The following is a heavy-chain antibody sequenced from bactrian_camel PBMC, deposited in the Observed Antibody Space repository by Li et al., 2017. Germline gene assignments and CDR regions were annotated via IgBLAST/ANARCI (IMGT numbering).Heavy chain of an antibody. Sequence: HVQLVESGGGSVQAGGSLGLSCAASGNLFRRASCMGWFRQASGKEREAVATYDSDGSTSYRDSVKGRFTISKDNAKRTLYLQLNSLTREDSAMYYCTRETQWVGYHEFAEYWGQGTQVTVS. CDR3: TRETQWVGYHEFAEY. CDR1: GNLFRRAS. CDR2: YDSDGST. J-gene: IGHJ4*01. V-gene: IGHV3S53*01. D-gene: IGHD5*01.